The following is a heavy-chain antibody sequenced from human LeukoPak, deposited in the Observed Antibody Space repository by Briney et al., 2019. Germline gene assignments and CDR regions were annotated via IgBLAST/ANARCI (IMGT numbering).Heavy chain of an antibody. CDR1: GFTFSSYS. CDR2: ISSSSSYI. Sequence: PGGSLRLSCAASGFTFSSYSMNWVRQAPGKGLEWVSSISSSSSYIYYADSVKGRFTISRDNAKNSLYLQMNSLRAEDTAVYYCARDLQLWDMEHYYGMDVWGQGTTVTVSS. CDR3: ARDLQLWDMEHYYGMDV. D-gene: IGHD5-18*01. J-gene: IGHJ6*02. V-gene: IGHV3-21*01.